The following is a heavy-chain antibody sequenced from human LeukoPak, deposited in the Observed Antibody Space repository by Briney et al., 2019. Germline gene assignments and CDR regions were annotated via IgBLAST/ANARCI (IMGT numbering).Heavy chain of an antibody. V-gene: IGHV1-46*01. J-gene: IGHJ4*02. CDR1: GYSFTAYY. CDR3: ARDQIQVWFMVGSFDY. CDR2: ITPNDGRP. D-gene: IGHD5-18*01. Sequence: ASVKVSFKTSGYSFTAYYIHWIRQAPGQGLEWMGVITPNDGRPTYAQKFQGRLALTMDTSTGTVYMELSSLRSDDTAIYYCARDQIQVWFMVGSFDYWGQGTLVSVSS.